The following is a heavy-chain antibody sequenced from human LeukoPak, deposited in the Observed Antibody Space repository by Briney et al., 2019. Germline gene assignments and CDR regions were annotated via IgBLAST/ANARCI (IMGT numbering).Heavy chain of an antibody. Sequence: PGGSLRLSCAASGFSFSSYWMHWIRQAPGKGLVWVSRIHSDGIGTSYADSVRGRFTISRDNATNTLYLQMNSLRAEDTAVYFCAREFRKPSTGDWGQGTLVTVSS. D-gene: IGHD1-14*01. CDR1: GFSFSSYW. CDR3: AREFRKPSTGD. J-gene: IGHJ4*02. V-gene: IGHV3-74*01. CDR2: IHSDGIGT.